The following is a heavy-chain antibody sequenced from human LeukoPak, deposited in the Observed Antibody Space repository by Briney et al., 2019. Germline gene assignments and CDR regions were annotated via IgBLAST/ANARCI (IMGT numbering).Heavy chain of an antibody. CDR3: ARVLLCGGDCFDALDI. J-gene: IGHJ3*02. CDR2: IYYSGST. CDR1: GGSISSSSYY. V-gene: IGHV4-39*01. D-gene: IGHD2-21*02. Sequence: SETLSLTCTVSGGSISSSSYYWGWIRQPPGKGLEWIGSIYYSGSTYYNPSLKSQVSISIDTSKNQFSLKLSSVTAADTAVYYCARVLLCGGDCFDALDIWGQGTMVTVSS.